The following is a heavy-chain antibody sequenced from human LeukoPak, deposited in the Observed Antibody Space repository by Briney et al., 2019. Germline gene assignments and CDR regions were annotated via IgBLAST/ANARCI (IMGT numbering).Heavy chain of an antibody. J-gene: IGHJ4*02. D-gene: IGHD6-25*01. Sequence: ASVKVSCKASADTFTASYLYWVRQAPGQGLEWMGWIHPSSGGTKSAEKFQDRVTMTRDTSISTAYMDLSRLRSDDTAVYYCARGRPGDYFDYWGQGTLVTVSS. CDR2: IHPSSGGT. CDR3: ARGRPGDYFDY. CDR1: ADTFTASY. V-gene: IGHV1-2*02.